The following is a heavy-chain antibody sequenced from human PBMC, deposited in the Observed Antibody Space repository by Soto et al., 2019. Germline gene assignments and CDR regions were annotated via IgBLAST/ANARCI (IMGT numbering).Heavy chain of an antibody. Sequence: PGGSLRLSCAASGFTFSIYAMSWFRQAPGKGLEWVSTISGSGGSTHYADSVKGRFTISRDNSKNTLYLQMNSLRAEDTAVYYCAKGTGIAAAGSYFDYWGQGTLVTVSS. CDR1: GFTFSIYA. V-gene: IGHV3-23*01. D-gene: IGHD6-13*01. CDR2: ISGSGGST. J-gene: IGHJ4*02. CDR3: AKGTGIAAAGSYFDY.